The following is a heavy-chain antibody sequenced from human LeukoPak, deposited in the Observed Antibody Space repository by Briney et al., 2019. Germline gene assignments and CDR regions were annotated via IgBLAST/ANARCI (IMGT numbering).Heavy chain of an antibody. CDR3: ARETRPNYYDSSGYYYFDAFDI. D-gene: IGHD3-22*01. CDR1: GFTFDDYA. V-gene: IGHV3-9*01. J-gene: IGHJ3*02. CDR2: ISWNSGSI. Sequence: GGSLRLSCAASGFTFDDYAMHWVRQAPGEGLEWVSGISWNSGSIGYADSVKGRFTISRDNAKNSLYLQMNSLRAEDTALYHCARETRPNYYDSSGYYYFDAFDIWGQGTMVTVSS.